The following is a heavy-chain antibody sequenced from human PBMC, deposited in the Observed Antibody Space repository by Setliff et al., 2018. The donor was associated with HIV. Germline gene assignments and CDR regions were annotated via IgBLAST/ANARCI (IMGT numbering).Heavy chain of an antibody. CDR3: ARDTYHPGYLGWGPKPHYYYMDV. V-gene: IGHV4-61*09. CDR2: VSSSGRS. CDR1: GGSIRSGSYS. D-gene: IGHD5-12*01. J-gene: IGHJ6*03. Sequence: SETLSLTCTVSGGSIRSGSYSWSWIRQPAGQGLEWIGHVSSSGRSNYNPSRTSRVTISADTSKNQFSLKLTSVTAADTAVYYCARDTYHPGYLGWGPKPHYYYMDVWGKGTTVTVSS.